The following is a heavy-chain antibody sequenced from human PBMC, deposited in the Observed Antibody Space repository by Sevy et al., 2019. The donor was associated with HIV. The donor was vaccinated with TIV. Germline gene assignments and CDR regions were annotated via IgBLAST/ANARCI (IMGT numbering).Heavy chain of an antibody. Sequence: ASVKVSCKVSGYTLTELSMHWVRQAPGKGLEWMGGFDPEDGETIYAQKFQGRVTMTEDTSTDTAYMELSSLRSEDTAVDYCATDSWGFRVQISWGGYDWGGFDYWGQGTMVTVSS. D-gene: IGHD5-12*01. CDR2: FDPEDGET. CDR1: GYTLTELS. J-gene: IGHJ4*02. CDR3: ATDSWGFRVQISWGGYDWGGFDY. V-gene: IGHV1-24*01.